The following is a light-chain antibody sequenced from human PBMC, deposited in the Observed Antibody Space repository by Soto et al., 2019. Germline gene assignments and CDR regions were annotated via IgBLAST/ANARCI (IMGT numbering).Light chain of an antibody. V-gene: IGLV1-44*01. CDR1: SSNIGSKT. CDR2: SNN. CDR3: AAWDDSLNGVV. Sequence: LTQPPSASGTPGQRVTISCSGSSSNIGSKTVNWYQQLPGTAPKLLIYSNNQRPSGVPDRFSGSKSGTSASLAISGLQSEDEADYYCAAWDDSLNGVVFGGGTKLTVL. J-gene: IGLJ2*01.